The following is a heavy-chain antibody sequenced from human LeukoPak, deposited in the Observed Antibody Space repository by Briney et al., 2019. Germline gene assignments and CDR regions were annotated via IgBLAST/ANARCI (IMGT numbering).Heavy chain of an antibody. D-gene: IGHD2-2*01. CDR3: ARDIVVVPAAERGNYYYYYGMDV. J-gene: IGHJ6*02. CDR1: GYTFTSYG. Sequence: APVKVSCKASGYTFTSYGISWVRQAPGQGLEWMGWISAYNGNTNYAQKLQGRVTMTTDTSTSTAYMELRSLRSDDTAVYYCARDIVVVPAAERGNYYYYYGMDVGGQGTTVTVSS. CDR2: ISAYNGNT. V-gene: IGHV1-18*01.